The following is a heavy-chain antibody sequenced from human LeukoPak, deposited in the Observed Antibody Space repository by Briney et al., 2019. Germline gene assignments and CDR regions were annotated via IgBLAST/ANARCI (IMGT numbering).Heavy chain of an antibody. CDR2: IRYDGSNK. V-gene: IGHV3-30*02. D-gene: IGHD6-13*01. CDR1: GFTFSSYG. J-gene: IGHJ1*01. CDR3: AKDRNSYSSSWSEYFQH. Sequence: GGSLRLSCAASGFTFSSYGMHWVRQAPGKGLEWVAFIRYDGSNKYYADSVKGRFTISRDNSKNTLYLQMNSLRAEDTAVYYCAKDRNSYSSSWSEYFQHWGQGTLVTVSS.